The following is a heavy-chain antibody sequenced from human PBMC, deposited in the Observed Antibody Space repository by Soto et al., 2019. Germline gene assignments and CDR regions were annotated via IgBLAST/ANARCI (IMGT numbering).Heavy chain of an antibody. V-gene: IGHV4-31*03. CDR1: GGSISSGGYY. Sequence: QVQLQESGPGLVKPSQTLSLTCTVSGGSISSGGYYWSWIRQHPGKGLEWIGYIYYSGSTYYNPSLKSRVTISVDTSKNQFSLKLSSVTAADTAVYYCARALRPTHSIVVVPGIDYWGQGTLVTVSS. CDR3: ARALRPTHSIVVVPGIDY. J-gene: IGHJ4*02. D-gene: IGHD2-2*01. CDR2: IYYSGST.